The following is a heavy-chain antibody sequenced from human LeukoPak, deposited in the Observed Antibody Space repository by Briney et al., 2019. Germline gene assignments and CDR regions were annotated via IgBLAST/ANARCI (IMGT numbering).Heavy chain of an antibody. V-gene: IGHV4-34*01. D-gene: IGHD2-21*02. CDR2: INRSGST. CDR3: ARDGFYCGDDCYVDY. Sequence: SETLSLTCAVYGGSLSYYYWSWIHQPPEKGLEWIGEINRSGSTNYNPSLKSRVSISVDTSKNQFSLKLSSVTAADTAVYYCARDGFYCGDDCYVDYWGQGTLVTVSS. J-gene: IGHJ4*02. CDR1: GGSLSYYY.